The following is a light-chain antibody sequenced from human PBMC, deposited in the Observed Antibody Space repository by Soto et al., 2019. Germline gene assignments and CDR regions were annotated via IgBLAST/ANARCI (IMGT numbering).Light chain of an antibody. CDR3: CSYAPSSTYV. J-gene: IGLJ1*01. V-gene: IGLV2-23*02. CDR2: EVT. CDR1: SSDVGSYNL. Sequence: QSALTQPASVSGSPGQSITISCTGTSSDVGSYNLVSWYQQHPGKAPKLMIDEVTQRPSGVANRFSGSKSGNTASLTISGLQAEDEADYYCCSYAPSSTYVFGPGTKVTVL.